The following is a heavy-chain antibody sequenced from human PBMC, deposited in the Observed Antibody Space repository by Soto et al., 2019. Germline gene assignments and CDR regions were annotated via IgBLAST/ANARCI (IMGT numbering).Heavy chain of an antibody. J-gene: IGHJ5*02. D-gene: IGHD6-6*01. CDR1: GYTFTGYY. Sequence: ASVKVSCKASGYTFTGYYMHWVRQAPGQGLEWMGWINPNSGGTNYAQKFQGRVTMTRDTSISTAYMELSRLRSDDTAVYYCARDLSRSSSIPARMGYNWFDPLGQGTLVTVSS. V-gene: IGHV1-2*02. CDR3: ARDLSRSSSIPARMGYNWFDP. CDR2: INPNSGGT.